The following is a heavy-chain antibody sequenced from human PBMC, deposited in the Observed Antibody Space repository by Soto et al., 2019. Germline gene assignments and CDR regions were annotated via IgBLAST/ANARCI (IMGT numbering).Heavy chain of an antibody. J-gene: IGHJ3*02. CDR2: IYSGGGT. D-gene: IGHD4-17*01. Sequence: GQLVESGGGLVQPGESLRLSCAASGFTVNNNYMSWVRQAPGKGLEWVSVIYSGGGTYYADSVKGRFTISRHNSRNTVFLQMNSLRAEDTAVYYCASDLDYGDFPLGAFDIWGHGTMVTVSS. V-gene: IGHV3-53*04. CDR3: ASDLDYGDFPLGAFDI. CDR1: GFTVNNNY.